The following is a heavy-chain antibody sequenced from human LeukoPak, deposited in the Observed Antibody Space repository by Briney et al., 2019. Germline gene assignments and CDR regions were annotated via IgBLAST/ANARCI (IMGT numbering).Heavy chain of an antibody. CDR2: IYYSGST. V-gene: IGHV4-59*01. J-gene: IGHJ4*02. CDR3: ARASPYRSSWFDY. Sequence: PSETLSLSCTVSGGAISSYYMSWIRQPPGKGLEWIGYIYYSGSTNYNPSLKSRVTMSVDTSKNQFSLKLSSVTAADTAVYYCARASPYRSSWFDYWGQGTLVTVSS. CDR1: GGAISSYY. D-gene: IGHD6-13*01.